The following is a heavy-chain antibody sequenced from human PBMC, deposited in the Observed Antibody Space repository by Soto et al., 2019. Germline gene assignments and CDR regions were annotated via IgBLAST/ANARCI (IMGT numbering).Heavy chain of an antibody. CDR2: IYYSWIT. J-gene: IGHJ4*02. Sequence: LSLTCTVSGVSISNSSYYWGWIRRPPGKGLECIGTIYYSWITYYNPSLKSRVTISVDTSXXQXXXKXTSVTAADTAVYYCARHGSNWGQGTLVTVSS. CDR3: ARHGSN. CDR1: GVSISNSSYY. V-gene: IGHV4-39*01.